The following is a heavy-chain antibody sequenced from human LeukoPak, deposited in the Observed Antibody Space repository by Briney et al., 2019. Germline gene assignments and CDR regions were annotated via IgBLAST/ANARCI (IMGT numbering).Heavy chain of an antibody. V-gene: IGHV1-46*01. J-gene: IGHJ4*02. CDR3: ARVLGGLAFRTFDY. CDR1: GYTFTGYY. D-gene: IGHD3-16*01. CDR2: INPSGGST. Sequence: ASVKVSCKASGYTFTGYYIHWVRQAPGQGLEWMGIINPSGGSTNYPQKFQGRVTMTRDTSTSTVYMELSSLRSEDTAVYYCARVLGGLAFRTFDYWGQGTLVTVSS.